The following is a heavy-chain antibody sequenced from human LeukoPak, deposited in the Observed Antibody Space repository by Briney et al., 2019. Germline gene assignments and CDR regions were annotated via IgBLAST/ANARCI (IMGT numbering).Heavy chain of an antibody. CDR1: GGSISSSSYY. D-gene: IGHD2-15*01. Sequence: PSETLSLTCSLSGGSISSSSYYWAWIRQPPGKGLEWIGSIYYSGNTYYSPSLKSRVTMSIDTSKNQFSLQLSSVTAADTAVYYCARNALYVSNPVYTWFDPWGQGTLVTVSS. V-gene: IGHV4-39*07. J-gene: IGHJ5*02. CDR2: IYYSGNT. CDR3: ARNALYVSNPVYTWFDP.